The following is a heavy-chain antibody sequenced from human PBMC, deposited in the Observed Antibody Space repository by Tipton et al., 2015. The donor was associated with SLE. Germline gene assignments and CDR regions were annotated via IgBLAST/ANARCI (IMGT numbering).Heavy chain of an antibody. J-gene: IGHJ5*02. V-gene: IGHV4-4*07. Sequence: LRLSCTVSGGSISTYYWSWIRQPPGKGLEWIGRIHTSGSTYYNPSLNSRVTMSVDTSKNQFSLKLSSVTAADTAVYYCAREGTTVPNWFDPWGQGTLVTVSS. CDR3: AREGTTVPNWFDP. CDR1: GGSISTYY. D-gene: IGHD4-11*01. CDR2: IHTSGST.